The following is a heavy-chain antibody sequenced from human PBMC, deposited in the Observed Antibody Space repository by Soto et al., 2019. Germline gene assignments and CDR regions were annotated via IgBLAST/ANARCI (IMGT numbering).Heavy chain of an antibody. CDR3: ASVPIWCGSSSCYTEGFDS. CDR2: ISAGGSDT. V-gene: IGHV3-23*01. D-gene: IGHD2-2*01. CDR1: GFVFSDYA. J-gene: IGHJ4*02. Sequence: EVQLLDSGGGWVQPGGSLRLSCVASGFVFSDYAMSWVRQAPGKGLEWVSAISAGGSDTYYADSVKGRFTVSRVNSNSTLYLQMNTLRAEDTAIYYCASVPIWCGSSSCYTEGFDSWGQGTLVTDSS.